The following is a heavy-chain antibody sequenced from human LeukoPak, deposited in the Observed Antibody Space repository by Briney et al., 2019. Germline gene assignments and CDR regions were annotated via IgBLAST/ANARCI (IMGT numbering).Heavy chain of an antibody. CDR3: AKARDYYDSSVATLPGYYFDY. D-gene: IGHD3-22*01. CDR2: ISGSGGST. Sequence: GGSLRLSCAASGFTFSSYAMSWVRQAPGKGLEWVSAISGSGGSTYYADSVKGRFTISRDNSKNTLYLQMNRLRAEDTAVYYCAKARDYYDSSVATLPGYYFDYWGQGTLVTVSS. J-gene: IGHJ4*02. V-gene: IGHV3-23*01. CDR1: GFTFSSYA.